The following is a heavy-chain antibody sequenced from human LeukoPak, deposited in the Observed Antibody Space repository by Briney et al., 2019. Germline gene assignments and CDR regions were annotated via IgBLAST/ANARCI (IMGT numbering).Heavy chain of an antibody. D-gene: IGHD5-12*01. Sequence: SETLSLTCSVSGYSISSGYYWAWIRQPPGKGLEWIGSIYHSGTTYYNPSLKSRVIISVDTSKNQFSLKLSSVTAADTAVYYCARDGSGSGSPFDYWGQGTLVTVFS. V-gene: IGHV4-38-2*02. CDR2: IYHSGTT. CDR3: ARDGSGSGSPFDY. CDR1: GYSISSGYY. J-gene: IGHJ4*02.